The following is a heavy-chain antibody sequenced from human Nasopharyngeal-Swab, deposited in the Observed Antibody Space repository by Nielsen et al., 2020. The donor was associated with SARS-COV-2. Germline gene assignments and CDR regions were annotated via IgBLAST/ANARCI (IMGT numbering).Heavy chain of an antibody. CDR2: ISYDGSNK. Sequence: GESLKISCAASGFTFSSYAMHWVRQAPGKGLEWVAVISYDGSNKYYADSVKGRSTISRDNSKNTLYLQMNSLRAEDTAVYYCAREAMVRGKPTIYYYYGMDVWGQGTTVTVSS. CDR1: GFTFSSYA. D-gene: IGHD3-10*01. V-gene: IGHV3-30-3*01. CDR3: AREAMVRGKPTIYYYYGMDV. J-gene: IGHJ6*02.